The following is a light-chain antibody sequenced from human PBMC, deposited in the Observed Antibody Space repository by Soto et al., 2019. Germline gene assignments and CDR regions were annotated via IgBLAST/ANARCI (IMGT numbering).Light chain of an antibody. CDR1: QSVATS. CDR3: QQYNTWPRGT. CDR2: GVS. V-gene: IGKV3-15*01. Sequence: MTQSPATLSVSPGDTATLSCRASQSVATSLAWYQQKPGQPPRLLIYGVSTRATGIPARFSGSGSGTEFALTISSLQSEDVAIYYCQQYNTWPRGTFGQGTEVEIK. J-gene: IGKJ1*01.